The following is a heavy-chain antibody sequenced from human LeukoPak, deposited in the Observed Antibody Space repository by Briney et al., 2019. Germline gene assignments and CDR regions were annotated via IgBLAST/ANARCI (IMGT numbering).Heavy chain of an antibody. D-gene: IGHD5-24*01. J-gene: IGHJ4*02. CDR1: GYTFTGYY. CDR2: INPNSGGT. CDR3: ARSLKRWLSLYYFDY. V-gene: IGHV1-2*02. Sequence: ASVKVSCKASGYTFTGYYMHWVRQAPGQGLEWMGWINPNSGGTNYAQKFQGRVNMTRDTSINTAYMELSRLRSDDTAVYYCARSLKRWLSLYYFDYWGQGTLVTVSS.